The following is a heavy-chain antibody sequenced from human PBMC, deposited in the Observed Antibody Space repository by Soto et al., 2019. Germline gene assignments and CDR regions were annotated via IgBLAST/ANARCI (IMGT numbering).Heavy chain of an antibody. J-gene: IGHJ6*02. D-gene: IGHD4-17*01. CDR3: ARVRPTDYVGNYNNGMDV. CDR2: IIPIFNTA. V-gene: IGHV1-69*01. Sequence: QVQLVQSGAEVKKPGSSVKVSCKASGGTLSNYAFTWVRQAPGQGLEWMGWIIPIFNTANYAQKFQGRVTITADEATSTAYMEVNSRRSEDTAVYYCARVRPTDYVGNYNNGMDVWGQGTTVTVSS. CDR1: GGTLSNYA.